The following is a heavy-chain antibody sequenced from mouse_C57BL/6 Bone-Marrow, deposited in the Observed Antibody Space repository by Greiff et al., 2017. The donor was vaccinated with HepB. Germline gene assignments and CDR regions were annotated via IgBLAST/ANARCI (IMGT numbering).Heavy chain of an antibody. D-gene: IGHD1-1*01. CDR3: TTATTVPWFAY. V-gene: IGHV14-4*01. CDR2: IDPENGDS. J-gene: IGHJ3*01. Sequence: VQLQQSGAELVRPGASVKLSCTASGFNIKDDYMHWVKQRPEQGLEWIGWIDPENGDSEYASKFQGKATITADTSSNTPCLQLSSLTSEDPAVYYSTTATTVPWFAYWGQRTLVTVSA. CDR1: GFNIKDDY.